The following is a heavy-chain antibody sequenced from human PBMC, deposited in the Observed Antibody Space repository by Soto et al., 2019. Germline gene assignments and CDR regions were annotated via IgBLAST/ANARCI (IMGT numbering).Heavy chain of an antibody. J-gene: IGHJ4*02. D-gene: IGHD1-26*01. V-gene: IGHV5-51*01. Sequence: GESLKISCKGSGYSFTSYWIGWVRQMPGKGLEWMGIIYPGDSDTRYSPSFQGQVTISRDNAKNTLYLQMNSLRAEDTAVYYCARELLGYSGSYYFDYWGQGTLVTVSS. CDR2: IYPGDSDT. CDR1: GYSFTSYW. CDR3: ARELLGYSGSYYFDY.